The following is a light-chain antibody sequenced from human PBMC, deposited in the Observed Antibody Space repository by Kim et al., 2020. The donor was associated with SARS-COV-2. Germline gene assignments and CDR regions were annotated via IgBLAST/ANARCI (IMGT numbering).Light chain of an antibody. CDR1: HIVSNN. J-gene: IGKJ4*01. CDR2: DAS. CDR3: QQYNNWPPLT. V-gene: IGKV3-15*01. Sequence: SAGERTITTRSATHIVSNNVAWYQQKPGQPPRLLIYDASTRATGIPARFSGFGSGTMFTLTISSLQPEDLAVYYCQQYNNWPPLTFGGGTKVDIK.